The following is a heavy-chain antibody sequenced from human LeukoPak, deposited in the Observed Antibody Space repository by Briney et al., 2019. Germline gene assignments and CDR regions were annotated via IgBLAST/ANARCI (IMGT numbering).Heavy chain of an antibody. D-gene: IGHD2-15*01. J-gene: IGHJ4*02. CDR2: IYYSGST. CDR3: AGGSPYYFDY. CDR1: GFTFDDYG. V-gene: IGHV4-59*01. Sequence: GSLRLSCAASGFTFDDYGMSWIRQPPGKGLEWIGYIYYSGSTNYNPSLKSRVTISVDTSKNQFSLKLSSVTAADTAVYYCAGGSPYYFDYWGQGTLVTVSS.